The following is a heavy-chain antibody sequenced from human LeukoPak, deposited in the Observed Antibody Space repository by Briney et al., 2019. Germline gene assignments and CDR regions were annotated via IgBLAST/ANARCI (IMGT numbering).Heavy chain of an antibody. V-gene: IGHV3-30*18. D-gene: IGHD1-1*01. Sequence: GGSPRLSCAASGFTFSSYGMHWVRQAPGKGLERVAVISYDGSNKYYADSVKGRFTISRDNSKNTLYLQMNSLRAEDTAVYYCAKDLLRTGYYYYYGMDVWGQGTTVTVSS. CDR2: ISYDGSNK. CDR3: AKDLLRTGYYYYYGMDV. CDR1: GFTFSSYG. J-gene: IGHJ6*02.